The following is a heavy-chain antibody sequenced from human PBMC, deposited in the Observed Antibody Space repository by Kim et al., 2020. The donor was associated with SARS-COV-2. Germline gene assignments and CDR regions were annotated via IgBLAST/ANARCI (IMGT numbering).Heavy chain of an antibody. D-gene: IGHD5-18*01. J-gene: IGHJ4*02. CDR1: GFPFSSYA. Sequence: GGSLRLSCAASGFPFSSYAMTWVRQPPGKGLEWVSVIGASGEITYYADSVKGRFTISRDNSKNTLFLQLNSLRAEDTAIYYCAKGRGTWLQHYFDYWGQGTLVAVS. CDR2: IGASGEIT. CDR3: AKGRGTWLQHYFDY. V-gene: IGHV3-23*01.